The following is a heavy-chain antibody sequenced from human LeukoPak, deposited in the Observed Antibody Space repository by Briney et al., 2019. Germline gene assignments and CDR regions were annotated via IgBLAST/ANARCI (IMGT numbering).Heavy chain of an antibody. D-gene: IGHD1-26*01. CDR3: ARDVVGATYFD. J-gene: IGHJ4*02. CDR2: ISGNGGST. V-gene: IGHV3-23*01. Sequence: GGSLRLSCVASGITFSSYAMSWVRQAPGKGLEWVSGISGNGGSTYYADSVKGRSTISRDNSKNTLYLQMNSLRAEDTAVYYCARDVVGATYFDWGQGTLVTVSS. CDR1: GITFSSYA.